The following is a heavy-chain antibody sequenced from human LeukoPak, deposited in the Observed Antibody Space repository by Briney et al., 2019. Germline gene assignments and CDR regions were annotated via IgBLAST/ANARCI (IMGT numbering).Heavy chain of an antibody. CDR3: ARQGLDSSGYYGGDYYYGMDV. J-gene: IGHJ6*02. D-gene: IGHD3-22*01. Sequence: SVKVSCKASGGTFSSYAISWVRQAPGQGLEWMGGIIPIFGTANHAQKFQGRVTITADESTSTAYMELSSLRSEDTAVYYCARQGLDSSGYYGGDYYYGMDVWGQGTTVTVSS. V-gene: IGHV1-69*13. CDR2: IIPIFGTA. CDR1: GGTFSSYA.